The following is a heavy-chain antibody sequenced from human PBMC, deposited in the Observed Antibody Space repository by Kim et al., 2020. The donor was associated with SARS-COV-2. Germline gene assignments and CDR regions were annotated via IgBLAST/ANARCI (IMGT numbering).Heavy chain of an antibody. CDR3: VRDKGDSAYPIFTY. D-gene: IGHD3-22*01. CDR2: IGSSSTTTI. V-gene: IGHV3-48*04. CDR1: GFTFSLYR. J-gene: IGHJ4*02. Sequence: GGSLRLSCAASGFTFSLYRMNWVRQAPGKGLEWIAYIGSSSTTTIYYADSVKGRFTISRDNAKNSLFLQMNSLTVEDTAVYYCVRDKGDSAYPIFTYWGQRTLVNVSS.